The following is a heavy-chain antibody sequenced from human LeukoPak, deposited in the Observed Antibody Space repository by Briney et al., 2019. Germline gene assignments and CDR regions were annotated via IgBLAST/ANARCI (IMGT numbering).Heavy chain of an antibody. CDR1: GFTFSSYE. CDR3: ARDMLLLPVAYCGGDCYGTHFDY. J-gene: IGHJ4*02. CDR2: ISSSSSYI. Sequence: PGGSLRLSCAASGFTFSSYEMNWVRQAPGKGLEWVSSISSSSSYIYYADSVKGRFTISRDNAKNSLYLQMNSLRAEDTAVYYCARDMLLLPVAYCGGDCYGTHFDYWGQGTLVTVSS. V-gene: IGHV3-21*01. D-gene: IGHD2-21*02.